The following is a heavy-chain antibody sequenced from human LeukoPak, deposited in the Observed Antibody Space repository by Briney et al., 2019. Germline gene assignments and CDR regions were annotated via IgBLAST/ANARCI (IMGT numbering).Heavy chain of an antibody. V-gene: IGHV3-11*04. CDR2: ISSNNGRII. Sequence: GGSLRLSCAASGFSFSDYYMTWIRQAPGKGLEWLSYISSNNGRIIYYADSVKGRFTISRDNTKNSLFLQMVSLRVEDTAAYYCARYYSDAFDVWGQGTVVTVSP. CDR3: ARYYSDAFDV. D-gene: IGHD3-10*01. CDR1: GFSFSDYY. J-gene: IGHJ3*01.